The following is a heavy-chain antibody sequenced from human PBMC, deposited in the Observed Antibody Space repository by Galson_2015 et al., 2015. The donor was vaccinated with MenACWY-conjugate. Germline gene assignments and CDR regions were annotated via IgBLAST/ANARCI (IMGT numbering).Heavy chain of an antibody. D-gene: IGHD3-10*01. V-gene: IGHV3-53*01. CDR3: ARAISLRGSGNFPPDHMDV. CDR2: IYTGGST. CDR1: GFTVSSNY. J-gene: IGHJ6*03. Sequence: SLRLSCAATGFTVSSNYMSWVRQAPGKGLESVSVIYTGGSTYYTDSVKGRFTVSRVNSKNTVHLQMNSLRVEDTAVYYCARAISLRGSGNFPPDHMDVWGKGTTVTVSS.